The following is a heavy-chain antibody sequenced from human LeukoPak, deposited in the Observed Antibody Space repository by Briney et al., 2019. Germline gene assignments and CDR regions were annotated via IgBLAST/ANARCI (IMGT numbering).Heavy chain of an antibody. Sequence: PSQTLSLTCTVSGGSISSGGYYWSWIRQHPGKGLEWIGYIYYSGSTYYNPSLKSRVTISVDTSKNQFSLKLSSVTAADTAVYYCARLLASYDYYYYYGMDVWGQGTTVTVSS. D-gene: IGHD3-10*01. CDR3: ARLLASYDYYYYYGMDV. CDR1: GGSISSGGYY. CDR2: IYYSGST. J-gene: IGHJ6*02. V-gene: IGHV4-31*03.